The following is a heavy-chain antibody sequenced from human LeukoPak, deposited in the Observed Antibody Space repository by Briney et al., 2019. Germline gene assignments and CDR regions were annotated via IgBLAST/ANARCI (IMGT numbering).Heavy chain of an antibody. V-gene: IGHV4-34*01. CDR3: ARVDGDYFGWFDP. CDR2: MNHSGST. D-gene: IGHD4-17*01. CDR1: GGSLSGYC. Sequence: PSETLSLTCAVYGGSLSGYCWRWIRQPPGKGLERIGEMNHSGSTNYNPSLKSRVTISVDTSKNQFSLKLSSVTAADTGVYYCARVDGDYFGWFDPWGQGTLVTVSS. J-gene: IGHJ5*02.